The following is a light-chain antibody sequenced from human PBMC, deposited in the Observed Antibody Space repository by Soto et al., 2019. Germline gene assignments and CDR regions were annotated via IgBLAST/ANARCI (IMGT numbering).Light chain of an antibody. CDR1: QSISSY. J-gene: IGKJ2*01. Sequence: EIVLTQSPATLSLSPGERATLSCRASQSISSYLAWYQQKPGQAPRLLIYEASNRATGIPARFSGSGSGTDFILTISSLGPEDFAVYYCQQRSNWPPYTFGQGTKVDIK. CDR2: EAS. V-gene: IGKV3-11*01. CDR3: QQRSNWPPYT.